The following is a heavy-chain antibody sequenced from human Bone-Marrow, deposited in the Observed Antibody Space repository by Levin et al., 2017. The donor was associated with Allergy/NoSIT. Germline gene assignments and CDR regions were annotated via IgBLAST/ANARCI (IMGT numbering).Heavy chain of an antibody. D-gene: IGHD3-10*01. CDR3: ARRGDITLNLSGYDAYYYYGMDV. J-gene: IGHJ6*02. CDR1: GGTFSSYA. V-gene: IGHV1-69*06. CDR2: IIPIFGTA. Sequence: ASVKVSCKASGGTFSSYAISWVRQAPGQGLEWMGGIIPIFGTANYAQKFQGRVTITADKSTSTAYMELSSLRSEDTAVYYCARRGDITLNLSGYDAYYYYGMDVWGQETTVTVSS.